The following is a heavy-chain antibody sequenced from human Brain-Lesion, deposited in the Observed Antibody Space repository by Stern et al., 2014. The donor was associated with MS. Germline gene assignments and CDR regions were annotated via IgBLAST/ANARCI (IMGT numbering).Heavy chain of an antibody. J-gene: IGHJ4*02. CDR1: GGSISRSTYY. D-gene: IGHD5-12*01. V-gene: IGHV4-39*01. CDR2: IYYSGTT. CDR3: ARHDGWLPHY. Sequence: VHLVESGPGLVKPSETLSLTCSVSGGSISRSTYYWGWIRQPPGKGLEWIGSIYYSGTTYYNPSLKSRVTIDTSPNQFSLRLTSVTAADTAVYYCARHDGWLPHYWSQGTLVTVSS.